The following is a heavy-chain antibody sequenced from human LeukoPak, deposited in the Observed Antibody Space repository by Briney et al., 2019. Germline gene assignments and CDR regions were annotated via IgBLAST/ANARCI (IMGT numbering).Heavy chain of an antibody. CDR1: GFTFSSYA. D-gene: IGHD1-26*01. V-gene: IGHV3-23*01. CDR3: ARDHNSESYYYYYYMDV. CDR2: ISGSGGGT. J-gene: IGHJ6*03. Sequence: GGSLRLSCAASGFTFSSYAMNWVRQAPGKGLEWVSSISGSGGGTYYADSVKGRFTISRDNSKNTLYLQMNSLRADDTAVYYCARDHNSESYYYYYYMDVWGKGITVTVSS.